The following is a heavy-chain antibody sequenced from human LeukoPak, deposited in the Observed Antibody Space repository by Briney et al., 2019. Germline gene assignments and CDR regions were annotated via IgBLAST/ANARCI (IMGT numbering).Heavy chain of an antibody. Sequence: GSLRLSCVASGLTFGNYGMNWVRQAPGKGLEWVSSIGGGGYTTYYADSVRGRFTISRDNSENSMYLQMSSLRAEDTAIYYCAEVESSYCRIWGQGTLVTVSS. J-gene: IGHJ4*02. V-gene: IGHV3-23*01. CDR2: IGGGGYTT. CDR1: GLTFGNYG. D-gene: IGHD3-10*01. CDR3: AEVESSYCRI.